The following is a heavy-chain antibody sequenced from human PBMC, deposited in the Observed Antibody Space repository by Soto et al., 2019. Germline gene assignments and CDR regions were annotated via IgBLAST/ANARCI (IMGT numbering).Heavy chain of an antibody. V-gene: IGHV3-66*01. Sequence: GGSLRLSCAASGFTDSSNYMRWVRQAPEKGLEWISIIYSAGNTYYADSVKGRFTISRDNSKNTLYLQMNSLGAEDTAVYYCARDFVVGGPTINYYYGMDVWGQGTTVTVSS. D-gene: IGHD1-26*01. CDR3: ARDFVVGGPTINYYYGMDV. J-gene: IGHJ6*02. CDR1: GFTDSSNY. CDR2: IYSAGNT.